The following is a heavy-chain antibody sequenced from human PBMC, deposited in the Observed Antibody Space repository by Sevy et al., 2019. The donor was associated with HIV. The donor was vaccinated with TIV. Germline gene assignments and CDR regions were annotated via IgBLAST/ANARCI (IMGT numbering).Heavy chain of an antibody. V-gene: IGHV3-13*01. CDR1: GFTFSSYD. CDR3: ARANGYCSSTSCEGGYFDY. J-gene: IGHJ4*02. D-gene: IGHD2-2*03. Sequence: GGSLRLSCAASGFTFSSYDMHWVRQATGKGLEWVSAIGTAGDTYYPDSVKGRFTISRENAKNSLYLQMNSLRAGDTAVYYCARANGYCSSTSCEGGYFDYWGPGTLVTVSS. CDR2: IGTAGDT.